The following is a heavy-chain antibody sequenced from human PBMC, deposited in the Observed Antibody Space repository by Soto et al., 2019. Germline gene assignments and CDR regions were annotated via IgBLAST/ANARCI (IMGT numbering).Heavy chain of an antibody. D-gene: IGHD5-12*01. CDR3: ARGNHRWLQLWYFDL. V-gene: IGHV1-69*12. CDR1: GGTFSSYT. Sequence: QVQLVQSGAEVKKPGSSVTVSCKASGGTFSSYTISWVRQAPGQGLEWMGGIIPIFGTANYAQKFQGRVTITADESTSTAYMELRSLGSEETAVYYCARGNHRWLQLWYFDLWGRGTLVTVSS. J-gene: IGHJ2*01. CDR2: IIPIFGTA.